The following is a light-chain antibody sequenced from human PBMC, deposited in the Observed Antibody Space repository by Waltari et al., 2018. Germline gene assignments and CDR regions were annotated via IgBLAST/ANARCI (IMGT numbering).Light chain of an antibody. CDR3: QQRTDWPPLT. Sequence: ELVMTQSPATLSVSPGARASLSCRASQSASTSLAWYQQKPGQAPRLLISDASMRASGIPARFSGTGSGTDFTLTISSLEPEDFAVYYCQQRTDWPPLTFGGGTKVEI. V-gene: IGKV3-11*01. CDR2: DAS. J-gene: IGKJ4*01. CDR1: QSASTS.